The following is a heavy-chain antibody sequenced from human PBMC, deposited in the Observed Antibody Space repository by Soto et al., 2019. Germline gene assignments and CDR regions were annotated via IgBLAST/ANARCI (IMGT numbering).Heavy chain of an antibody. Sequence: SVKVSCKASGGTFSSYTISWVRQAPGQGLEWMGRIIPILGIANYAQKFQGRVTITADKSTSTAYMELSSLRSEDTAVYYCAWTTSKYCSGGSCYPGIRYSQHRG. CDR2: IIPILGIA. D-gene: IGHD2-15*01. CDR1: GGTFSSYT. V-gene: IGHV1-69*02. J-gene: IGHJ1*01. CDR3: AWTTSKYCSGGSCYPGIRYSQH.